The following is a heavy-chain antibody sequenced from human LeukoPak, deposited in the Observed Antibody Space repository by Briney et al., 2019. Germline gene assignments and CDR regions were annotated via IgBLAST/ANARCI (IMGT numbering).Heavy chain of an antibody. CDR2: IYASGPT. CDR3: ARFKSSGWYYFDN. D-gene: IGHD6-19*01. J-gene: IGHJ4*02. Sequence: PSETLSLTCAVSGGSLSTYSYRSWIRQPPGKGLDRIGDIYASGPTSIRYDPSLRGRATVSVDTSKNQVSLSLTSVTAADTAMYFCARFKSSGWYYFDNWGQGILVTVSS. V-gene: IGHV4-59*01. CDR1: GGSLSTYS.